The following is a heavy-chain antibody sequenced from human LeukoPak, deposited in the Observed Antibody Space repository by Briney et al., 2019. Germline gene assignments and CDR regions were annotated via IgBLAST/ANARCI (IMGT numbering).Heavy chain of an antibody. V-gene: IGHV4-59*08. J-gene: IGHJ5*02. CDR1: GGSISSYY. CDR2: IYYSGST. CDR3: AGQLWFGESVRFDP. D-gene: IGHD3-10*01. Sequence: SETLSLTCTVSGGSISSYYWSWIRQPPGKGLEWIGYIYYSGSTNYNPSLKSRVTISVDTSKNQFSLKLSSVTAADTAVYYCAGQLWFGESVRFDPWGQGTLVTVSS.